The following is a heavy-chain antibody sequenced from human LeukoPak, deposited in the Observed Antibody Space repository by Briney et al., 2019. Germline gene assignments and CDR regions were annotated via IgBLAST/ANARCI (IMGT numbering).Heavy chain of an antibody. J-gene: IGHJ6*03. V-gene: IGHV1-2*02. D-gene: IGHD6-6*01. Sequence: ASVKGSCKASGYTFTGYYMHWVRQAPGQGLEWMGWINPNSGGTNYAQKFQGRVTMTRDTSISTAYMEVSRVRSDDTAMYYCARGSSTRVYYYYYMDVWGKGTTVTVSS. CDR2: INPNSGGT. CDR1: GYTFTGYY. CDR3: ARGSSTRVYYYYYMDV.